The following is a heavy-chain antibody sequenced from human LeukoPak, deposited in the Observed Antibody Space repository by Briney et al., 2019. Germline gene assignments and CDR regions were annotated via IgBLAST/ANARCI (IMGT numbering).Heavy chain of an antibody. CDR1: GFAFSSYS. V-gene: IGHV3-21*01. J-gene: IGHJ4*02. CDR3: ARAIYGGNSGVDY. CDR2: ISSSSSYI. D-gene: IGHD4-23*01. Sequence: GGSLRLSCAASGFAFSSYSMNWVRQAPGKGLEWVSSISSSSSYIYYADSVKGRFTISRDNAKKSLYLQMNSLRAEGTAVYYCARAIYGGNSGVDYWGQGTLVTVSS.